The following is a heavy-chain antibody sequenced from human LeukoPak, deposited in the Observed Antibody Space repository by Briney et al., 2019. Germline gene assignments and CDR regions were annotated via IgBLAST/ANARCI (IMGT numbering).Heavy chain of an antibody. J-gene: IGHJ3*02. D-gene: IGHD2-2*01. CDR1: GFTFGDYA. CDR3: TRGGDFGVPAPLGIDAFDI. Sequence: GGSLRLSCTASGFTFGDYALSWVRQAPGKGLEWVGFIRSKAYAGTTEYAASVKGRFTISRDDSKSIAYLQMNSLKTEDTAVYYCTRGGDFGVPAPLGIDAFDIWGQGTMVTVSS. V-gene: IGHV3-49*04. CDR2: IRSKAYAGTT.